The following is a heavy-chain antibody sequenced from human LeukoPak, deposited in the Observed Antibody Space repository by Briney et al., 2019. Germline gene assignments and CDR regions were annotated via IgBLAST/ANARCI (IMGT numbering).Heavy chain of an antibody. CDR1: GYTFTSYY. Sequence: ASVKVSCKASGYTFTSYYMHWVRQAPGQGLEWMGIINPSGGSTSYAQKFQGRVTMTRDTSIITAYMELSRLTSDDTAVYFCARGYFDSSDYEYFQYWGQGTLVTVSS. V-gene: IGHV1-46*01. D-gene: IGHD3-22*01. J-gene: IGHJ1*01. CDR2: INPSGGST. CDR3: ARGYFDSSDYEYFQY.